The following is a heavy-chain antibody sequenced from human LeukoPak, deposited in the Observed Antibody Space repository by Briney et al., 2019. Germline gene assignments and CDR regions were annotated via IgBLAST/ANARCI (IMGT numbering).Heavy chain of an antibody. Sequence: ASVKVSCKASEYTFTSYDFNWVRQATGQRPEWMGWMSPNSGDTGYAQKFQDRVTMTRNTSISTAYMELSSLRSDDTAVYYCARGPPNWGYDYWGPGTLVTVSS. CDR3: ARGPPNWGYDY. CDR2: MSPNSGDT. V-gene: IGHV1-8*01. CDR1: EYTFTSYD. J-gene: IGHJ4*02. D-gene: IGHD7-27*01.